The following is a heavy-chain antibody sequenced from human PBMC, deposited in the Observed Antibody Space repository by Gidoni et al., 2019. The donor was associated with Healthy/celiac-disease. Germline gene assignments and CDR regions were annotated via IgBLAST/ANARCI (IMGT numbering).Heavy chain of an antibody. J-gene: IGHJ5*02. CDR1: GYSFTSYW. CDR2: IDPSDSYT. Sequence: EVQLVQSGAEVKKPGESLRISWKGSGYSFTSYWISWVRQMPGKGLEWMGRIDPSDSYTNYSPSFQGHVTISADKSTSTAYLQWSSLKAWDTAMYYCARLEYCSGGSCYSDWFDPWGQGTLVTVSS. D-gene: IGHD2-15*01. CDR3: ARLEYCSGGSCYSDWFDP. V-gene: IGHV5-10-1*01.